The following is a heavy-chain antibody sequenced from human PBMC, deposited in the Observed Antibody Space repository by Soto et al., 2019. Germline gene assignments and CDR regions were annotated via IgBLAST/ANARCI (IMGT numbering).Heavy chain of an antibody. J-gene: IGHJ4*02. CDR2: ISGSGGST. D-gene: IGHD3-22*01. V-gene: IGHV3-23*01. CDR1: GLTLRSYG. Sequence: WGSLRLPCAPSGLTLRSYGMSWVRQAAGKGLEWVSAISGSGGSTCYADSGKGRFTISRDNSKNTLYLQMNSLRGEDTAVYHCAKDRYYDSSCADYWGQGTLVTVSS. CDR3: AKDRYYDSSCADY.